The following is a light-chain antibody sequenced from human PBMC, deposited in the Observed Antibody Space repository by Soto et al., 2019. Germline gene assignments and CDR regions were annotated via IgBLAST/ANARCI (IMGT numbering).Light chain of an antibody. CDR2: AAS. V-gene: IGKV1-9*01. CDR3: QQYNSYPLT. J-gene: IGKJ4*01. Sequence: DIQLTQSPSFLSASVGYRFTITCRASQGISSYLAWYQQKPGKAPKLLIHAASTLQSGVPSRFSGSGSGTEFTLTISSLQPDDFATYYCQQYNSYPLTFGGGTKVDIK. CDR1: QGISSY.